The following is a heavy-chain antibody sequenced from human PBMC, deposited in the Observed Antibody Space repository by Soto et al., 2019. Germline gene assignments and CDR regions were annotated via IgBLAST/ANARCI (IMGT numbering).Heavy chain of an antibody. D-gene: IGHD2-21*01. CDR3: VGARVVSRGRGPFDF. Sequence: EVQLVESGGGLVQPGGSLRLSCVASGFTFRSYWMHWVRQAPGKGLVWVSRFSSDGSSTSYADSVEGRFTISRDNAKNTLYLQMNSLRDEDTAVYYCVGARVVSRGRGPFDFWGQGTMVTVAS. CDR2: FSSDGSST. CDR1: GFTFRSYW. V-gene: IGHV3-74*01. J-gene: IGHJ3*01.